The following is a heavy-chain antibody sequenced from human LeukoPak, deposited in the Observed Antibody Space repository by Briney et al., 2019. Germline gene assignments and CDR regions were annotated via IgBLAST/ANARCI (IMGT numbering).Heavy chain of an antibody. CDR1: GFIFSSYG. J-gene: IGHJ4*02. CDR2: ISSSSSTI. CDR3: ARVFIGDYGDYQFDY. Sequence: GGSLRLSCAASGFIFSSYGMNWVRQAPGKGLEWVSYISSSSSTIYYADSVKGRFTISRDNAKNSLYLQMNSLRAEDTAVYYCARVFIGDYGDYQFDYWGQGTLVTVSS. V-gene: IGHV3-48*01. D-gene: IGHD4-17*01.